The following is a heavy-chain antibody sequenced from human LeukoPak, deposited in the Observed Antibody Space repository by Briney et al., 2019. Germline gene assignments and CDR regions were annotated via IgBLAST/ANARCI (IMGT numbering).Heavy chain of an antibody. J-gene: IGHJ4*02. D-gene: IGHD6-13*01. CDR1: GFTFSTYW. V-gene: IGHV3-74*01. CDR3: VRCSSTWSPLGDY. CDR2: ISPDGSTT. Sequence: GGSLRLSCAASGFTFSTYWMHWVRQAPGQGTVWVSRISPDGSTTTYADSVRGRFSISRDNAKNTLYMQMNSLRVDDTAVYYCVRCSSTWSPLGDYWGQGTLVTVST.